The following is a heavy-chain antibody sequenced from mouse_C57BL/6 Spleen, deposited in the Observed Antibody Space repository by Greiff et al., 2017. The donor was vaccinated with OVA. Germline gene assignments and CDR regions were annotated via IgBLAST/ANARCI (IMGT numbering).Heavy chain of an antibody. Sequence: VQLQQPGTELVKPGASVKLSCKASGYTFTSYWMHWVKQRPGQGLEWIGNINPSNGGTNYNEKFKSKATLTVDKSSSTAYMQLSSLTSEDSAVYYCARLGNLIYYDYDGDYWGQGTTLTVSS. CDR3: ARLGNLIYYDYDGDY. CDR1: GYTFTSYW. V-gene: IGHV1-53*01. CDR2: INPSNGGT. D-gene: IGHD2-4*01. J-gene: IGHJ2*01.